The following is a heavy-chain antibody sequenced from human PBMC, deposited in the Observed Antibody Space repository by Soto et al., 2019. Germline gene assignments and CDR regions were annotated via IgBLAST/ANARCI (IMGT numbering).Heavy chain of an antibody. Sequence: ASVKVSCKASGYTFTNYGITWVRQAPGQGLEWMGCISAYNGNTNYAQKFQGRVTMTTETSTSTAHMELRSLSSDDTAVYYCARQLLRFGDLFVFEYWGQGTLVTVSS. V-gene: IGHV1-18*01. J-gene: IGHJ4*02. D-gene: IGHD3-10*01. CDR2: ISAYNGNT. CDR3: ARQLLRFGDLFVFEY. CDR1: GYTFTNYG.